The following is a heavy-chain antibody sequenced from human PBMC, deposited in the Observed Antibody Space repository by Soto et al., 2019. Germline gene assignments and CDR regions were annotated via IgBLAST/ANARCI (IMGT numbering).Heavy chain of an antibody. Sequence: QVQLQQWGAGLLKPSETLSLTCAVYGGSFSGYYWSWIRQPPGKGLEWIGEINHSGSTNYNPSLKSRVTISVDTSKNQFSLKQSSVTAADTAVYYCARVAYDYVWGSYRFRTRNWFDPWGQGTLVTVSS. CDR3: ARVAYDYVWGSYRFRTRNWFDP. CDR1: GGSFSGYY. J-gene: IGHJ5*02. CDR2: INHSGST. V-gene: IGHV4-34*01. D-gene: IGHD3-16*02.